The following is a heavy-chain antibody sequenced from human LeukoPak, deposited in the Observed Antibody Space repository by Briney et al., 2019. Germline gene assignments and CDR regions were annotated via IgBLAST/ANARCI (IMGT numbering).Heavy chain of an antibody. Sequence: ASVKVPCKASGYTFTGYYMHWVRQAPGQGLEWMGWINPNSGGTNYAQKFQGRVTMTRDTSISTAYMELSRLRSDDTAVYYCARDIAVAGTWFAFDIWGQGTMVTVSS. CDR2: INPNSGGT. J-gene: IGHJ3*02. D-gene: IGHD6-19*01. CDR3: ARDIAVAGTWFAFDI. CDR1: GYTFTGYY. V-gene: IGHV1-2*02.